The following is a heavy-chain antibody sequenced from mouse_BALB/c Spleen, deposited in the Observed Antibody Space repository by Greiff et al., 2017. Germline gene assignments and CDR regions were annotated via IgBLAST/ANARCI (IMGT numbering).Heavy chain of an antibody. D-gene: IGHD2-2*01. Sequence: QVQLQQPGAELVKPGPSVYMSCKASGYSFTSYWMHWVKQRPGQGLEWIGVIYPGSDSTNYYEKFKSMATLTVDTSSGTAYMKLSSLTSEDSAVYCGTRDGYDGGFAYWGQGTLVTVSA. CDR1: GYSFTSYW. CDR2: IYPGSDST. CDR3: TRDGYDGGFAY. J-gene: IGHJ3*01. V-gene: IGHV1-55*01.